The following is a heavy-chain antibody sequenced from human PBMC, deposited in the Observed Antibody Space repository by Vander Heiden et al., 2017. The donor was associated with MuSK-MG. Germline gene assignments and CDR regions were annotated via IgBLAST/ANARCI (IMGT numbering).Heavy chain of an antibody. V-gene: IGHV3-66*01. CDR2: IYSGGST. CDR3: ARDRSHCSGGSCYHWYFDL. J-gene: IGHJ2*01. Sequence: EVQLVESGGGLVQPGGSLRLSCAASGFTVSSNYMRWVRQAPGQGLEWVSVIYSGGSTYYADSVKGRFNSSRDNSKNTLYLQMNSLRAEDKAVYYCARDRSHCSGGSCYHWYFDLWGRGNLVTVSS. D-gene: IGHD2-15*01. CDR1: GFTVSSNY.